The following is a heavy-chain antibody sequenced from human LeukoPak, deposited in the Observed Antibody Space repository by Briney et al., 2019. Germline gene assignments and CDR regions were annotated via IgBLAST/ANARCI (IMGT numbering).Heavy chain of an antibody. Sequence: SETLSLTCTVSGGSISSYYWSWIRQPAGKGLEWIGRIYTSGSTNYNPSLKSRVTMSVDTSKNQFSLKLSSVTAADTAVYYCARPSGSYLKGAFDIWGQGTMVTVSS. J-gene: IGHJ3*02. CDR1: GGSISSYY. CDR3: ARPSGSYLKGAFDI. CDR2: IYTSGST. V-gene: IGHV4-4*07. D-gene: IGHD1-26*01.